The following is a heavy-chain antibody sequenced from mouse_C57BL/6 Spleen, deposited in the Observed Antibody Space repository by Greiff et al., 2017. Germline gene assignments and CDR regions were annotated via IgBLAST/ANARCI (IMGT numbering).Heavy chain of an antibody. D-gene: IGHD1-1*01. J-gene: IGHJ3*01. Sequence: QVQLQQPGAELVKPGASVKLSCKASGYTFTSYWMHWVKQRPGQGLEWIGMIYPNSGSTNYNEKFKSKATLTVDKSSSTAYMQLSSLTSEDSAVYYCARGNYYGSRGFAYWGQGTLVTVSA. CDR3: ARGNYYGSRGFAY. V-gene: IGHV1-64*01. CDR2: IYPNSGST. CDR1: GYTFTSYW.